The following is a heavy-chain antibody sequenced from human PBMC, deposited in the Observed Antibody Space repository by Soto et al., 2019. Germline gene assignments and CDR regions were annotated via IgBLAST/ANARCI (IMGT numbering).Heavy chain of an antibody. Sequence: GGSLRLSCAASGFTFSSYAMSWVRQAPGKGLEWVSAISGSGGSTYYADSVKGRFTISRDNSKNTLYLQMNSLRAEDTAVYYCAKEYLPVPYGGGWFDPWGQGTLVTVSS. V-gene: IGHV3-23*01. CDR3: AKEYLPVPYGGGWFDP. CDR2: ISGSGGST. D-gene: IGHD3-16*01. CDR1: GFTFSSYA. J-gene: IGHJ5*02.